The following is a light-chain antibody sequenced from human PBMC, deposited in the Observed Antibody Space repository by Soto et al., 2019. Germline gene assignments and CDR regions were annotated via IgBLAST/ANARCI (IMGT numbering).Light chain of an antibody. V-gene: IGKV1-5*01. J-gene: IGKJ1*01. CDR2: DAS. CDR1: QSLCSG. Sequence: DIQMTQSPSNLSASVGDSVNIXCRASQSLCSGVGWYQQKPGEAPKLLIDDASSLEGGAPSRCSGSGSATEFTRTISRRQPEDFAVYYGQQYASTRWTFGQGTKVDIK. CDR3: QQYASTRWT.